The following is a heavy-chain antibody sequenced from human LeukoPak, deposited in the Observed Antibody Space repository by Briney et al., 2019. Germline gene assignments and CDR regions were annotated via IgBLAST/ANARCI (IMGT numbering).Heavy chain of an antibody. V-gene: IGHV3-73*01. D-gene: IGHD5-24*01. Sequence: GGSLRLSCAASGFTFSGSSMHWVRQASGKGLEWVGRIRSKANNYATVYAASVKGRFSISRDDSKNTAYLQMNSLKTEDTAVYYCTSGDGYNWNYWGQGTLVTASS. J-gene: IGHJ4*02. CDR1: GFTFSGSS. CDR3: TSGDGYNWNY. CDR2: IRSKANNYAT.